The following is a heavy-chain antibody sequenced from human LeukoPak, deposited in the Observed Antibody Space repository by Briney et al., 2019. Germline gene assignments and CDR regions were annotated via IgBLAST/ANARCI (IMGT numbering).Heavy chain of an antibody. J-gene: IGHJ3*02. V-gene: IGHV1-18*01. D-gene: IGHD3-22*01. CDR2: ISAYNGNT. CDR3: AREARLNYYDSSGYPYDAFDI. CDR1: GYTFTSYG. Sequence: ASVKVSCKASGYTFTSYGISWVRQVPGQGLEWMGWISAYNGNTNYAQKLQGRVTMTTDTSTSTAYMELSRLRSDDTAVYYCAREARLNYYDSSGYPYDAFDIWGQGTMVTVSS.